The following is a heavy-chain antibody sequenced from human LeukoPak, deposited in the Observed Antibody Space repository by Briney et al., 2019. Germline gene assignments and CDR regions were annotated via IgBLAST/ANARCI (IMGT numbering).Heavy chain of an antibody. D-gene: IGHD3/OR15-3a*01. V-gene: IGHV3-23*01. Sequence: SGGSLRLSCAASGFTFNTYAMSWVRQTPGKGLEWVSGISGDSTGTYYADSVKGRFTISRDNSKNTLHLQMNSLRAEDTAVYYCANSPNYDFFFDFWGQGTLVTVSS. CDR1: GFTFNTYA. CDR2: ISGDSTGT. J-gene: IGHJ4*02. CDR3: ANSPNYDFFFDF.